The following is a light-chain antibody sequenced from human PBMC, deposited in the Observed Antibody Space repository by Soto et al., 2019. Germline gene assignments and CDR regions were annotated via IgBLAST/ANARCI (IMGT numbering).Light chain of an antibody. Sequence: DIVMTQSPDSLAVSLGERATINCESSQNVFYSSNNNNYLAWYQQKPGQPPKLLIYWASTRDSGDPDRFSGSGSGTDFTLTISSLQAEDVAVYYCQQYYSIPPTFGQGTRLEIK. J-gene: IGKJ5*01. V-gene: IGKV4-1*01. CDR2: WAS. CDR1: QNVFYSSNNNNY. CDR3: QQYYSIPPT.